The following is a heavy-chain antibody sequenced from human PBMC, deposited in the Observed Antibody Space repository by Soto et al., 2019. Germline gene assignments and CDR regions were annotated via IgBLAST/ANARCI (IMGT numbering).Heavy chain of an antibody. CDR3: ARGPDY. Sequence: QLQLLESGSGLVKPSQTLSLTCAVSGGSISSGGYSWGWIRQPPGKGLEWIGYIYHSVSTYYNPSLNSRVTISVDRSKNQFSLRLRSVTAADTAVYYCARGPDYWGQGTLVTVSS. V-gene: IGHV4-30-2*01. CDR2: IYHSVST. CDR1: GGSISSGGYS. J-gene: IGHJ4*02.